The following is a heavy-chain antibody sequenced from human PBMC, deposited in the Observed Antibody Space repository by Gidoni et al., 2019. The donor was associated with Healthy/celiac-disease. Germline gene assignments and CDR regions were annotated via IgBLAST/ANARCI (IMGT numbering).Heavy chain of an antibody. J-gene: IGHJ4*02. CDR2: MSSSSSTI. CDR3: ARDRRRTRELNGAPVYYDSSGPDY. CDR1: GFPFSSYS. Sequence: EVQLVESGGGLVQPGGSLRLSCAASGFPFSSYSMNWVRQAPGKGLEWVSYMSSSSSTIYYADSVKGRFTISRDNAKNSLYLQMNSLRAEDTAVYYCARDRRRTRELNGAPVYYDSSGPDYWGQGTLVTVSS. D-gene: IGHD3-22*01. V-gene: IGHV3-48*04.